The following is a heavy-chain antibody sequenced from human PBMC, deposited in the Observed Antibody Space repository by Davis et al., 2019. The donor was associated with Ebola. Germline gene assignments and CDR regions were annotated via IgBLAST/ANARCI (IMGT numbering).Heavy chain of an antibody. D-gene: IGHD2-8*01. CDR1: GFTSGCCA. CDR3: AEGGTNNFLGAN. Sequence: GESLKISCTASGFTSGCCAMNWVRQAPGKGLEWVSGIGSSSNGRHYADSVKGRFTISRDDSKNTLYLQMDSLRAEDTAVFYCAEGGTNNFLGANWGQGTLVTVSS. J-gene: IGHJ4*02. V-gene: IGHV3-23*05. CDR2: IGSSSNGR.